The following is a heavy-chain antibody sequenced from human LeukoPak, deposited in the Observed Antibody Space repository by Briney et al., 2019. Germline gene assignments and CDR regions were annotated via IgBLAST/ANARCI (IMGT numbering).Heavy chain of an antibody. CDR2: IYTSGST. V-gene: IGHV4-4*08. CDR1: GGSISSYY. J-gene: IGHJ4*02. CDR3: ARAPTYSISFDY. Sequence: SETLSLTCTVSGGSISSYYWTWIRQPPGRGLEWIGRIYTSGSTNYNPSLKSRVTISVDTSKNQFSLKLSSVTAADTAVYYCARAPTYSISFDYWGQGTLVTVSS. D-gene: IGHD5/OR15-5a*01.